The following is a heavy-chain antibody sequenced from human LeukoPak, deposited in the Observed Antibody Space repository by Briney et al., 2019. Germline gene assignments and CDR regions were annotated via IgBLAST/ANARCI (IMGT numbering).Heavy chain of an antibody. J-gene: IGHJ3*02. V-gene: IGHV1-18*01. Sequence: ASVKVSCKASGYTFTSYGISWVRQAPGHGLEWMGWISAYNGNTNYAQKLQGRVTMTTDTSTSTAYMELRSLRSDDTAVYYCARDYYGSGSYYNDAFDIWGQGTMVTVSS. CDR3: ARDYYGSGSYYNDAFDI. CDR2: ISAYNGNT. D-gene: IGHD3-10*01. CDR1: GYTFTSYG.